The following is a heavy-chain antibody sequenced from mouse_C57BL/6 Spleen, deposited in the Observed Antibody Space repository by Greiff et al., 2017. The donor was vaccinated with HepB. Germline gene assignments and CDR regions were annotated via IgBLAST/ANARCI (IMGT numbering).Heavy chain of an antibody. CDR2: IYPGSGNT. CDR1: GYTFTDYY. J-gene: IGHJ3*01. D-gene: IGHD1-1*01. CDR3: ARWSTGFAY. Sequence: VQGVESGAELVRPGASVKLSCKASGYTFTDYYINWVKQRPGQGLEWIARIYPGSGNTYYNEKFKGKATLTAEKSSSTAYMQLSSLTSEDSAVYFCARWSTGFAYWGQGTLVTVSA. V-gene: IGHV1-76*01.